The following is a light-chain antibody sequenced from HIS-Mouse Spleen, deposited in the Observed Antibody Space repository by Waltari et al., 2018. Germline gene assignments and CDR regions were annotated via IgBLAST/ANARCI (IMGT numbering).Light chain of an antibody. CDR2: GKN. Sequence: SSELTQDPAVSVALGQTVRITCQGDSLRSYYASWYQQKPGQAPVLVIYGKNNRPSGIPDRFSGSSSGNTASLTISGAQVEDEADYYCYSAADNSGVFGGGTKLTVL. CDR1: SLRSYY. J-gene: IGLJ2*01. CDR3: YSAADNSGV. V-gene: IGLV3-19*01.